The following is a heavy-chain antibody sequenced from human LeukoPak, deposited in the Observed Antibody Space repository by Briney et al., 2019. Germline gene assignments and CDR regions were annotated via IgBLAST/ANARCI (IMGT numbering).Heavy chain of an antibody. J-gene: IGHJ3*02. CDR3: ARGGLRFDSFDI. Sequence: GGSLRLSCAASGFTFSSYSMNWVRQAPGKGLEWVSGINWNGGSTGYADSVKGRFTISRDNAKNSLYLQMNSLRADDTALYYCARGGLRFDSFDIWGQGTMVTVSS. V-gene: IGHV3-20*04. CDR1: GFTFSSYS. D-gene: IGHD3-16*01. CDR2: INWNGGST.